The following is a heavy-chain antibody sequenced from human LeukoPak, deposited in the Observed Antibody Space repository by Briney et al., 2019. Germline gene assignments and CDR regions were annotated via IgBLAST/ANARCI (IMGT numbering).Heavy chain of an antibody. V-gene: IGHV3-11*01. Sequence: GGSLRLSCAASGFSFSDIYMSWIRQAPGMGLEWISYIGTRSNPIYYADSVKGRFTISRDDAKNSLYLQMNSLRDEDTAVYFCAREVQGSGRDFDYWGQGILVTVSS. CDR1: GFSFSDIY. CDR2: IGTRSNPI. J-gene: IGHJ4*02. CDR3: AREVQGSGRDFDY. D-gene: IGHD1-26*01.